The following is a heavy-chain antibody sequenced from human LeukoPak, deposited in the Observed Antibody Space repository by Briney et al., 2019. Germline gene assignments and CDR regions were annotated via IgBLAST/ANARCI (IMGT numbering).Heavy chain of an antibody. J-gene: IGHJ6*03. CDR3: ARVARGDYYYYYMDV. V-gene: IGHV3-30*04. D-gene: IGHD3-10*01. CDR2: VADDEKTI. CDR1: GFTFTGHS. Sequence: GGSLRLSCVASGFTFTGHSMHWVRHAPGKGLEWVAVVADDEKTIFYADSLKGRFTVSRDNSKNTVYLQMNRLRAEDTALYYCARVARGDYYYYYMDVWGKGTTVTVSS.